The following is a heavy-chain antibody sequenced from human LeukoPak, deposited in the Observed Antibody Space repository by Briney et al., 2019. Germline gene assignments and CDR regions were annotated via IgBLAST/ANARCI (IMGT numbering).Heavy chain of an antibody. V-gene: IGHV4-34*01. J-gene: IGHJ4*02. CDR1: GGSFSGFY. CDR2: INHSGST. Sequence: SETLSLTCAVYGGSFSGFYWSWIRQPPGKGLEWIGEINHSGSTNYNPSLKSRVTISVDTSKDQFSLKLTSLTAADMAVYYCATIKTSMPQFDYWGQGTLVTVSS. CDR3: ATIKTSMPQFDY. D-gene: IGHD2/OR15-2a*01.